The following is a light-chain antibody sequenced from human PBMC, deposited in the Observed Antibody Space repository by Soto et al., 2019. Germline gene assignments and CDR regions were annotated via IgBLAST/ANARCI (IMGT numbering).Light chain of an antibody. V-gene: IGKV1-5*03. J-gene: IGKJ1*01. CDR3: PQFHTAWT. Sequence: DVWRAHAPTTYSASGLEKDTFTCRASENINSWLAWYQQKPGKAPKLLIYKASNLQRGVASRFSGSGSGTEVTLTISSLQDADYETFYCPQFHTAWTFGPGTKV. CDR1: ENINSW. CDR2: KAS.